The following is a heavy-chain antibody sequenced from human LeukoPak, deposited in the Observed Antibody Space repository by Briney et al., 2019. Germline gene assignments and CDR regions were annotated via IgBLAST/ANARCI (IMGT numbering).Heavy chain of an antibody. CDR3: ARDENSYGYGNPFDY. J-gene: IGHJ4*02. Sequence: GASVKVSCKASGYTFTGYYMHWVRQAPGQGLEWMGWINPNSGGTNYAQKFQGRVTMTRDTSISTAYMELSRLRSDDTAVYYCARDENSYGYGNPFDYWGQGTLVTVSS. D-gene: IGHD5-18*01. V-gene: IGHV1-2*02. CDR1: GYTFTGYY. CDR2: INPNSGGT.